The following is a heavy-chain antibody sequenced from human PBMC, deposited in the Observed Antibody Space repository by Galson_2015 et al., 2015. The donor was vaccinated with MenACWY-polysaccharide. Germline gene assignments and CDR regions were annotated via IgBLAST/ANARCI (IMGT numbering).Heavy chain of an antibody. CDR3: ARAGAKYCRGGNCFFNWFDP. CDR2: TNGDGGAT. V-gene: IGHV3-74*01. D-gene: IGHD2-15*01. J-gene: IGHJ5*02. CDR1: GFTFSSYW. Sequence: SLRLSCAASGFTFSSYWMHWVRQAPGKGLAWVSRTNGDGGATDYADSVKGRFTISRDNAKNTLYLQMNSLRAEDTAVYYCARAGAKYCRGGNCFFNWFDPW.